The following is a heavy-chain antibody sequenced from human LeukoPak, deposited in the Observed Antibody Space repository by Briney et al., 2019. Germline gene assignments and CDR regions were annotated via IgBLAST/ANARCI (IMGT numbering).Heavy chain of an antibody. Sequence: GGSLRLSCTASGFTFSINDMHWVRQATGKGLEWVSGVGTVGDKYYVDSVKGRFIISREDDNNSVYLQMNSLRAGDTAVYYCARGGKTAMADYWGQGTLVTVSS. CDR2: VGTVGDK. J-gene: IGHJ4*02. V-gene: IGHV3-13*01. CDR1: GFTFSIND. CDR3: ARGGKTAMADY. D-gene: IGHD5-18*01.